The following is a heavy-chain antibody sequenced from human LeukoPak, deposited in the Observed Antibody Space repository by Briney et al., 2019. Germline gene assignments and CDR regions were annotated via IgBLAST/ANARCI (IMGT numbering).Heavy chain of an antibody. CDR3: ARPPEPGIAAAGEFDY. V-gene: IGHV4-30-2*01. J-gene: IGHJ4*02. CDR1: GGSISSGCYS. D-gene: IGHD6-13*01. CDR2: IYHSGST. Sequence: PSETLSLTCAVSGGSISSGCYSWSWIRQPPGKGLEWIGYIYHSGSTYYNPSLKRRVTISVARAKNQFSLKLRSVTAADTAVYYCARPPEPGIAAAGEFDYWGQGTLVTVSS.